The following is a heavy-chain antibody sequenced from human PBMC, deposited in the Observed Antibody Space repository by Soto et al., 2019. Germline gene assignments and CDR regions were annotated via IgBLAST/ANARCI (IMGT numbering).Heavy chain of an antibody. CDR2: VYYTGST. D-gene: IGHD1-1*01. CDR1: GGSISGSY. J-gene: IGHJ4*02. CDR3: ATSVAVSGAYIDY. V-gene: IGHV4-59*01. Sequence: SETLSLTCSVSGGSISGSYWSWIRQSPGKGLEWLGYVYYTGSTNYSPSLRSRVSISVDTCKNEFSLRLSSVTAADTAVYFSATSVAVSGAYIDYWGQGTQLTVSS.